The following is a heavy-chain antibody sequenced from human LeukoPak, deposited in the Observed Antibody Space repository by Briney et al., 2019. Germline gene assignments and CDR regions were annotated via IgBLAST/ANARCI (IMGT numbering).Heavy chain of an antibody. D-gene: IGHD6-13*01. V-gene: IGHV3-53*01. CDR3: ARGPIAAAGNGDY. J-gene: IGHJ4*02. CDR1: GFTFNDYY. Sequence: GGSLRLSCAASGFTFNDYYMSWVRQAPGKGLEWVSVIYSGGSTYYADSVKGRFTISRDNSKNTLYLQMNSLRAEDTAVYYCARGPIAAAGNGDYWGQGTLVTVSS. CDR2: IYSGGST.